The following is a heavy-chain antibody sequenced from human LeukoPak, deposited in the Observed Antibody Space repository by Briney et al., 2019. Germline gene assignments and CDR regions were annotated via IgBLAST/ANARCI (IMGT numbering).Heavy chain of an antibody. D-gene: IGHD6-19*01. CDR3: ARNGQWLDGYYFDY. CDR2: IYSGGST. CDR1: GFTFSDYY. J-gene: IGHJ4*02. Sequence: GGSLRLSCAASGFTFSDYYMSWVRQAPGKGLEWVSVIYSGGSTYYADSVKGRFTISRDNSKNTLYLQMNSLRAEDTAVYYCARNGQWLDGYYFDYWGQGTLVTVSS. V-gene: IGHV3-53*01.